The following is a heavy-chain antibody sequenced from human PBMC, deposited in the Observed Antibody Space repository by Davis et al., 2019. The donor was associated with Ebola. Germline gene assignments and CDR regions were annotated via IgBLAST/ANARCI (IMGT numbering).Heavy chain of an antibody. CDR3: ARDRVVVVPAAIVHYYYGMDV. Sequence: SETLSLTCAVSGGSISSSNWWSWVRQPPGKGLEWIGEIYHSGSTNYNPSLKSRVTISVDKSKNQFSLKLSSVTAADTAVYYCARDRVVVVPAAIVHYYYGMDVWGQETTVTVSS. J-gene: IGHJ6*02. CDR2: IYHSGST. D-gene: IGHD2-2*02. V-gene: IGHV4-4*02. CDR1: GGSISSSNW.